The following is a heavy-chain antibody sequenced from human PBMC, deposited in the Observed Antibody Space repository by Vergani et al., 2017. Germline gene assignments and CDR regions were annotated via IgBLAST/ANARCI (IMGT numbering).Heavy chain of an antibody. CDR3: ARGTSMTTVTNDAFDI. CDR1: GGTFSSYA. V-gene: IGHV1-69*12. J-gene: IGHJ3*02. D-gene: IGHD4-17*01. CDR2: IIPIFVTA. Sequence: QVQLVQSGAEVKKPGSSVKVSCKASGGTFSSYAISWVRQAPGQGLEWMGGIIPIFVTANYAQKFQGRVTITADESTSTAYMELSSLRSEDTAVYYCARGTSMTTVTNDAFDIWGQGTMVTVSS.